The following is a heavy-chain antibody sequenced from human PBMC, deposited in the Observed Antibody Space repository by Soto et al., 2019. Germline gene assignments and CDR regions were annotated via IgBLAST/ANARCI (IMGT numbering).Heavy chain of an antibody. J-gene: IGHJ3*02. D-gene: IGHD2-15*01. CDR2: IYPGDSDT. CDR3: ARYCSGGSCYPSQYAFDI. Sequence: PGESLKISCKGSGYSFTSYWIGWVRQMPGKGLEWMGIIYPGDSDTRYSPSFQGQVTISADKSISTAYLQWSSLKASDTAMYYCARYCSGGSCYPSQYAFDIWGQGTMVTVSS. CDR1: GYSFTSYW. V-gene: IGHV5-51*01.